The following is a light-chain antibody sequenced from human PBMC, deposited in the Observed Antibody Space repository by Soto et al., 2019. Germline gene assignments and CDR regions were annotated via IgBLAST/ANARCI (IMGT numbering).Light chain of an antibody. CDR1: QSVGAN. CDR2: GAS. CDR3: QQYNSWPLT. V-gene: IGKV3-15*01. Sequence: EIVMAQSPATLSVSPGERATLSCRAGQSVGANLAWYQQKPGQAPRLLIYGASTRATGVPASFSGSDSGTEFTLTISSLQSEDFAVYYCQQYNSWPLTFGGGTTVEIK. J-gene: IGKJ4*01.